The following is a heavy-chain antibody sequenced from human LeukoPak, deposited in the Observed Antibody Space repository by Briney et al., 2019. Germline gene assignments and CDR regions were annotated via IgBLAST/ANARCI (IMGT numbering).Heavy chain of an antibody. J-gene: IGHJ4*01. CDR2: INHSWST. D-gene: IGHD4-17*01. CDR3: ARAPGTTFDY. V-gene: IGHV4-4*08. Sequence: PSETLSLTCSVSGGSISSYNWAWIRQSPGKGLEWIVSINHSWSTYYNPSLKSRVTISVDTSKNQFSLKLTSVTAADTTVYYCARAPGTTFDYWGHGNMVTVSS. CDR1: GGSISSYN.